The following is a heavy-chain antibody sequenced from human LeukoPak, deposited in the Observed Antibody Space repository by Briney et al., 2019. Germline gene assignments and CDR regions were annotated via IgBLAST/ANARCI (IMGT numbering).Heavy chain of an antibody. Sequence: GGSLRLSCAASGFTFSSYSMNWVRQAPGKGLEWVSSISSSSSYIYYADSLKGRFTISRDNAKNSLYLQMNSLRAEDTGVYYCAIVRGVYSYGHPYYFDYWGQGTLVTVSS. V-gene: IGHV3-21*01. J-gene: IGHJ4*02. D-gene: IGHD5-18*01. CDR1: GFTFSSYS. CDR3: AIVRGVYSYGHPYYFDY. CDR2: ISSSSSYI.